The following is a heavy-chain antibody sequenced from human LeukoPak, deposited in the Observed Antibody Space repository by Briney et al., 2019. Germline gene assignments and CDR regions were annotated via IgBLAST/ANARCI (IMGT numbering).Heavy chain of an antibody. CDR1: GFTFGDYA. J-gene: IGHJ3*02. Sequence: GGSLRLSCTASGFTFGDYAMAWVRQAPGKGLEWVGFIRSKSYGGTTEYAASVKGRFTISRDDSKSIAYLQMNSLKTEDTAVYYCSRGPYCSSGSCYPDPDAFDIWGQGTVVAFSS. CDR2: IRSKSYGGTT. V-gene: IGHV3-49*04. CDR3: SRGPYCSSGSCYPDPDAFDI. D-gene: IGHD2-15*01.